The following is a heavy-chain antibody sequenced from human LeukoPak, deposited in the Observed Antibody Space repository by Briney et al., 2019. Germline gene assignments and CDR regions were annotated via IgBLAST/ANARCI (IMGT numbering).Heavy chain of an antibody. CDR2: INPNSGGT. CDR1: GYSFTGYY. V-gene: IGHV1-2*02. Sequence: ASVKVSCKASGYSFTGYYMHWVRQAPGQGLEWMGCINPNSGGTDYAQKFQGRVTMTRDTSISTAYMELSRLRSDDTAVYYCAREPHYDLLTGYALGYLDLWGRGTPLTVSS. D-gene: IGHD3-9*01. CDR3: AREPHYDLLTGYALGYLDL. J-gene: IGHJ2*01.